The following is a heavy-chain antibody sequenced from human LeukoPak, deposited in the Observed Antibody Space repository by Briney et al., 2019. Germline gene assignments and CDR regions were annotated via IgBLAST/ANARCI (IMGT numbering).Heavy chain of an antibody. CDR1: GFTFSSYS. CDR3: AREILYDYIWGSYPWGDAFDI. CDR2: ISSSSSYI. D-gene: IGHD3-16*02. Sequence: GGSLRLSCAASGFTFSSYSMNWVRQAPGKGLEWVSSISSSSSYIYYADSVKGRFTISRDNAKNSLYLQMNSLGAEDTAVYYCAREILYDYIWGSYPWGDAFDIWGQGTMVTVSS. J-gene: IGHJ3*02. V-gene: IGHV3-21*01.